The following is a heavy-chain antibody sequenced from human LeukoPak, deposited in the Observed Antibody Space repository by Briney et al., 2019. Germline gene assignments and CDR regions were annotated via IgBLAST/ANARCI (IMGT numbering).Heavy chain of an antibody. CDR3: ARDRGGSRSDC. CDR1: GFTVSTNY. D-gene: IGHD6-13*01. J-gene: IGHJ4*02. Sequence: GGSLRLSCAASGFTVSTNYMSWVRQAPGKGLEWVSVIYSGGTTYYADSVKGRFTISRDNSKNTLYLQMNSLRAEDTAVYYCARDRGGSRSDCWGQGTLVAVSS. V-gene: IGHV3-66*01. CDR2: IYSGGTT.